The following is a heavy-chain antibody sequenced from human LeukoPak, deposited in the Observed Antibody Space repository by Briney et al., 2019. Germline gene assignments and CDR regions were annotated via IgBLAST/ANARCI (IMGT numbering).Heavy chain of an antibody. D-gene: IGHD5-12*01. CDR2: ISSSSSYI. CDR3: ARGRALATKEFDY. V-gene: IGHV3-21*01. CDR1: GFTSSSYS. Sequence: PGGSLRLSCAASGFTSSSYSMNWVRQAPGKGLEWVSSISSSSSYIYYADSVKGRFTISRDNAKNSLYLQMNSLRAEDTAVYYCARGRALATKEFDYWGQGTLVTVSS. J-gene: IGHJ4*02.